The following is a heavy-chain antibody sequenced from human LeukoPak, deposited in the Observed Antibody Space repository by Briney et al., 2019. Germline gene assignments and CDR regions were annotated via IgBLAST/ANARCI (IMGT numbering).Heavy chain of an antibody. D-gene: IGHD6-13*01. J-gene: IGHJ4*02. CDR1: GYTFTIYG. Sequence: ASVTVSFTASGYTFTIYGVSWVRQAPGQGLEWMGWISTYNGNTNYAQKLQGRVTMTTDTSTSTAYMELRSLRSDDTAVYYCARDLTIAAAGTYGYWGQGTLVTVSS. V-gene: IGHV1-18*01. CDR2: ISTYNGNT. CDR3: ARDLTIAAAGTYGY.